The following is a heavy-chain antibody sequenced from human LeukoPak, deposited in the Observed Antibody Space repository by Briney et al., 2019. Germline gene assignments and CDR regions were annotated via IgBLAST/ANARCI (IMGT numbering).Heavy chain of an antibody. CDR2: IYPDDSNT. CDR1: GYSFTIYW. Sequence: KAGESLKISCKGSGYSFTIYWIGWVRQMPGQGLEWMGIIYPDDSNTIYGPSFQGQVTISADKSINTAYLEWSSLKASDTAIYYCARQGAAGKYYYYYMDVWGKGTTVTVSS. V-gene: IGHV5-51*01. CDR3: ARQGAAGKYYYYYMDV. D-gene: IGHD6-13*01. J-gene: IGHJ6*03.